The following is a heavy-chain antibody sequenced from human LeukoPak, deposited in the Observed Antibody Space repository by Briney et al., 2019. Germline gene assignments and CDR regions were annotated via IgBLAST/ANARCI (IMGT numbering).Heavy chain of an antibody. CDR3: ARDPDAVDIVATREYYFDY. CDR2: ISGYNGNT. D-gene: IGHD5-12*01. J-gene: IGHJ4*02. V-gene: IGHV1-18*01. CDR1: GYTFTSYG. Sequence: ASVKVSCKASGYTFTSYGINWVRQAPGQGLEWMGWISGYNGNTNYAQKLQGRVTMTTDTSTTTAYMELRSLASDDTAVYYCARDPDAVDIVATREYYFDYWGQGTLVTVSS.